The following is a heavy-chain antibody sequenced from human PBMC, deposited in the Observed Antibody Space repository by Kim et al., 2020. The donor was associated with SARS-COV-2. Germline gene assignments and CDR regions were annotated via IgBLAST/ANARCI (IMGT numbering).Heavy chain of an antibody. Sequence: GGSLRLSCAASGFTFSSYAMHWVRQAPGKGLEWVAVISYDGSNKYYADSVKGRFTISRDNSKNTLYLQMNSLRAEDTAVYYCARNYEKLGGSDALFDYWGQGTLVTVSS. V-gene: IGHV3-30-3*01. CDR2: ISYDGSNK. CDR1: GFTFSSYA. CDR3: ARNYEKLGGSDALFDY. D-gene: IGHD1-26*01. J-gene: IGHJ4*02.